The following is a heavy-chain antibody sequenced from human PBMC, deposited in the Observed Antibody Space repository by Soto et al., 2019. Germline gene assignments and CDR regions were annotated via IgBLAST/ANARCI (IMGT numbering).Heavy chain of an antibody. CDR2: IYCNDDK. Sequence: QIPLKESGPTLLKPTQTLTMTCTFSGSSLSTTGVGVGWIRQPPVKALEWLALIYCNDDKRYSPSLKSRLTITNDTSKNQVVLTLTNRDHVDTATYYCAHFRRIGVPAAILGFAYWGQGTLVTVSS. J-gene: IGHJ4*02. CDR3: AHFRRIGVPAAILGFAY. D-gene: IGHD2-2*02. V-gene: IGHV2-5*01. CDR1: GSSLSTTGVG.